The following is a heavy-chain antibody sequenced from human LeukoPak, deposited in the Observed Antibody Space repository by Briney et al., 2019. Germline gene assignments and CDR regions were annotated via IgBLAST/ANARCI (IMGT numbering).Heavy chain of an antibody. Sequence: ASVKVPCKASGYIFTSYFMHWVRQAPGQGLEWMGLINPSGGSTRYAQKFQGRVTMTRDMSTSTVYMELSSLRSEDTAVYYCARVDTAMVSHWFFDYWGQGTLVTVSS. CDR3: ARVDTAMVSHWFFDY. CDR1: GYIFTSYF. CDR2: INPSGGST. J-gene: IGHJ4*02. V-gene: IGHV1-46*01. D-gene: IGHD5-18*01.